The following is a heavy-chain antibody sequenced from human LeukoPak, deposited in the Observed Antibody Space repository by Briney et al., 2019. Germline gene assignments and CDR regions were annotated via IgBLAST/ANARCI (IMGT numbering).Heavy chain of an antibody. Sequence: GGSLRLSCAASGSTFSSYSMNWVRQAPGKGLEWVSSISSSSSYIYYADSVKGRFTISRDNAKNSLYLQMNSLRAEDTAVYYCARDSGDPQYYYGMDVWGQGTTVTVSS. J-gene: IGHJ6*02. CDR3: ARDSGDPQYYYGMDV. D-gene: IGHD3-10*01. V-gene: IGHV3-21*01. CDR2: ISSSSSYI. CDR1: GSTFSSYS.